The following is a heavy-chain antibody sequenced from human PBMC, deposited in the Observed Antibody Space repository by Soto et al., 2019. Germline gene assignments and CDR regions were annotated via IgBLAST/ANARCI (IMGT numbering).Heavy chain of an antibody. CDR2: ISAYNGNT. CDR1: GYTFTSYG. CDR3: AREYPRIAVAGTSYFDY. D-gene: IGHD6-19*01. V-gene: IGHV1-18*01. Sequence: QVQLVQSGAEVKKPGASVKVSCKASGYTFTSYGISWVRQAPGQGLEWMGWISAYNGNTNYAQKLQGRVTMTTDTATSTDYMELRSLRSDDTAVYYCAREYPRIAVAGTSYFDYWGQGTLVTVSS. J-gene: IGHJ4*02.